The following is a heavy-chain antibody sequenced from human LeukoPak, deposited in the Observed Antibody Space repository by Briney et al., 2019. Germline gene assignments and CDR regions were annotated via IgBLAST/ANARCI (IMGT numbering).Heavy chain of an antibody. Sequence: SGESLKISCKGSGYSFTSHWIGWVRQMPGKGLEWMGIIYPGDSDTRYSPSFQGQVTISADKSISTAYLQWSSLKASDTAMYYCARFYYDSSGYYPHDYWGQGTLVTVSS. CDR2: IYPGDSDT. CDR1: GYSFTSHW. J-gene: IGHJ4*02. D-gene: IGHD3-22*01. V-gene: IGHV5-51*01. CDR3: ARFYYDSSGYYPHDY.